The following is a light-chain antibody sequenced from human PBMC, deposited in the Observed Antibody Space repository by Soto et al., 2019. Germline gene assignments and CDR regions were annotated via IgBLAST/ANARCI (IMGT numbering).Light chain of an antibody. CDR2: LAS. V-gene: IGKV1-5*03. CDR3: QQYNSYSRT. J-gene: IGKJ1*01. Sequence: IQMTQSPSSLSASVGDRVTITCRASQSISTSLAWYQQKPGKAPKLLIYLASNLESGVPSRFSGSGSGTEFTLTISSLQPDDFATYYCQQYNSYSRTFGQGTKVDIK. CDR1: QSISTS.